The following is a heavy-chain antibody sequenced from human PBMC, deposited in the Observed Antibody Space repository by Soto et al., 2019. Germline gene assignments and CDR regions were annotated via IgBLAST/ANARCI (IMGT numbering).Heavy chain of an antibody. J-gene: IGHJ4*02. Sequence: GASVKVSCKVSGYALTELSMHWVRQAPGKGLEWMGGFDPEEGKTIYAQQFQGRVTMTEDTSTDTAYMELNSLRSEDTAVYYCAIKLGYFDYWGQGTLVTVSS. CDR3: AIKLGYFDY. CDR1: GYALTELS. V-gene: IGHV1-24*01. CDR2: FDPEEGKT.